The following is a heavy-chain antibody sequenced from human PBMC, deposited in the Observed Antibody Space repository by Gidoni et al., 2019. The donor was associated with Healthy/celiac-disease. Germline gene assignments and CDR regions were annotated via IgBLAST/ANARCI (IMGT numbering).Heavy chain of an antibody. CDR1: GGTFSSYA. Sequence: QVQLVQSGAEVKKPGSSVKVSCKASGGTFSSYAISWVRQAPGQGLEWMGGIIPIIGTANYAQKFQGRVTITADESTSTAYMELSSLRSEDTAVYYCARDGDGSGSYYNEYYYYGMDVWGQGTTVTVSS. CDR2: IIPIIGTA. CDR3: ARDGDGSGSYYNEYYYYGMDV. J-gene: IGHJ6*02. D-gene: IGHD3-10*01. V-gene: IGHV1-69*01.